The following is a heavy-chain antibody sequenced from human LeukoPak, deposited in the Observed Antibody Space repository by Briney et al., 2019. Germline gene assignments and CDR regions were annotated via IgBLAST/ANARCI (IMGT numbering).Heavy chain of an antibody. D-gene: IGHD2-21*02. CDR3: AKGQCTSGDCHSHLPYYFDY. CDR2: ISDDAGST. V-gene: IGHV3-23*01. J-gene: IGHJ4*02. CDR1: GFTYSSYA. Sequence: PGGSLTLSCAASGFTYSSYAMSGVRQAPGKGLEWVSTISDDAGSTYYADSVKGRFTIFRDNSKNTLYLQMNSLSAEDTAVYYCAKGQCTSGDCHSHLPYYFDYWGQGTLVTVSS.